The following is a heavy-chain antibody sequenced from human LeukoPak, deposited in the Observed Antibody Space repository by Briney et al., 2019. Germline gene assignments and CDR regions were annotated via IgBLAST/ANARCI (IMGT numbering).Heavy chain of an antibody. Sequence: GASVKVSCKASGYTFTSYGISWVRQAPGQGLEWMGWISAYNGNTNYAQKLQGRVTMTTDTSTSTAYMELSSLRSDDTAVYYCARNLWFGESSDAFDMWGQGTMVTVSS. CDR3: ARNLWFGESSDAFDM. V-gene: IGHV1-18*01. CDR2: ISAYNGNT. D-gene: IGHD3-10*01. CDR1: GYTFTSYG. J-gene: IGHJ3*02.